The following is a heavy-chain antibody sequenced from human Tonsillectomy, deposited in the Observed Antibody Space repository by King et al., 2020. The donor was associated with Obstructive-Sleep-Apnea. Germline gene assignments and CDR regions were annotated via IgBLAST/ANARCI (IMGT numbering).Heavy chain of an antibody. CDR1: GFTFSSYA. V-gene: IGHV3-23*04. CDR3: AKSTGVATRGYDY. CDR2: ISGSGGST. J-gene: IGHJ4*02. D-gene: IGHD5-12*01. Sequence: VQLVESGGGLVQPGGSLRLSCAASGFTFSSYAMSWVRQAPGKGLEWVSAISGSGGSTYYADSVKGRLTISRDNSKNTLYLQMNSLSAEDTAVYYCAKSTGVATRGYDYWGQGTLVTVSS.